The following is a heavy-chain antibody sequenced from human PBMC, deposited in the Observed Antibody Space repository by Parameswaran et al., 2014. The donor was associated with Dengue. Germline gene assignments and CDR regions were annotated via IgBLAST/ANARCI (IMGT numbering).Heavy chain of an antibody. CDR1: GFTFSGSA. CDR2: IRSKANSYAT. D-gene: IGHD3-3*01. V-gene: IGHV3-73*01. CDR3: TRLDFWNLYGMDV. J-gene: IGHJ6*02. Sequence: GESLKISCAASGFTFSGSAMHWVRQASGKGLEWVGRIRSKANSYATAYAASVKGRFTISRDDSKNTAYLQMNSLKTEDTAVYYCTRLDFWNLYGMDVWGQGTTVTVSS.